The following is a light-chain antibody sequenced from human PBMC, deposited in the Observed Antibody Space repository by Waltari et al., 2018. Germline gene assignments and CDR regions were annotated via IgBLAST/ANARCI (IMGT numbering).Light chain of an antibody. J-gene: IGKJ4*01. Sequence: QMTQSPSTLSASVGDRVTITCRASQSISSWLAWYQQKPGKAPKLLIYKASSLESGVPSRFSGSGSGTEFTLTISSLQPDDFATYYCQQYNSYSITFGGGTKVEIK. CDR1: QSISSW. CDR2: KAS. CDR3: QQYNSYSIT. V-gene: IGKV1-5*03.